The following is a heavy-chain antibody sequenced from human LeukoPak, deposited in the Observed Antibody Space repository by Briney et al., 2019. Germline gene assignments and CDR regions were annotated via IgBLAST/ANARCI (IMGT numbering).Heavy chain of an antibody. CDR3: ATSPDTAGGPY. CDR2: IKQDGSLK. CDR1: GFTFSDYW. V-gene: IGHV3-7*01. D-gene: IGHD5-18*01. Sequence: GGSLRLSCGTSGFTFSDYWMTWVRQAPGKGLEWVANIKQDGSLKFYVGSVKGRFTISRDNARNSLYLQMDSLRAEDTAVYYCATSPDTAGGPYGRQGTLVMVSS. J-gene: IGHJ4*02.